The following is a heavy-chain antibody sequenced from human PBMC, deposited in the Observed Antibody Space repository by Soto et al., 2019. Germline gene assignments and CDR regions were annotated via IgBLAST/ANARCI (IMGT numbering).Heavy chain of an antibody. CDR1: GGSISSSSYY. CDR2: IYYSGST. CDR3: ARPSYGSGSYFREWGRYDY. D-gene: IGHD3-10*01. V-gene: IGHV4-39*01. Sequence: SETLSLTCTVSGGSISSSSYYWGWIRQPPGKGLEWIGSIYYSGSTYYNPSLKSRVTISVDTSKNQFSLKLSPVTAADTAVYYCARPSYGSGSYFREWGRYDYWGQGTLVTVSS. J-gene: IGHJ4*02.